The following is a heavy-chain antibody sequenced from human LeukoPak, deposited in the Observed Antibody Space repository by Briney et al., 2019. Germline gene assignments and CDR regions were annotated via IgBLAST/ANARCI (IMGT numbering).Heavy chain of an antibody. CDR3: AKLPHGSGSSPIDY. V-gene: IGHV3-30*18. Sequence: GGSLRLSCAASGFTFSSYGMHWVRQAPGKGLEWVAVISYDGSNKYYADSVKGRFTISRDNSKNTLYLQMNSLRAEDTAVYYCAKLPHGSGSSPIDYWGQGTLVTVSS. CDR2: ISYDGSNK. CDR1: GFTFSSYG. D-gene: IGHD3-10*01. J-gene: IGHJ4*02.